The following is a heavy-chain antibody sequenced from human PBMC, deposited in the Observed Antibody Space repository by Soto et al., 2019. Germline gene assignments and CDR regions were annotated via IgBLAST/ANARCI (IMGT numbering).Heavy chain of an antibody. CDR2: IIPILRMA. CDR1: GGTFTSYT. D-gene: IGHD3-10*01. J-gene: IGHJ4*02. V-gene: IGHV1-69*02. Sequence: QVQLVQSGAEVKMLGSSVKVSCTASGGTFTSYTFSWVRQVPGQGLEWMGRIIPILRMADFAQKFQGRVTINADESTSTVYMKLSSLRSEDTAVYYCATSYGSGSAHFDYWGQGTLVTVS. CDR3: ATSYGSGSAHFDY.